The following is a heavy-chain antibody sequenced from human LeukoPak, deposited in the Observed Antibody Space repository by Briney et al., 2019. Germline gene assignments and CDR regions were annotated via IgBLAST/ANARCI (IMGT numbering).Heavy chain of an antibody. Sequence: PSETLSLTRSVSGGSISTYYWTWIRQPPGKGLEWIGYIYYSGSTNYNPSLKSRVTISLDTSKNQFSLKLSSVTAADTAVYYCARASGYYGSEYRFFDYWGQGTLVTVSS. J-gene: IGHJ4*02. CDR3: ARASGYYGSEYRFFDY. CDR1: GGSISTYY. V-gene: IGHV4-59*01. D-gene: IGHD3-10*01. CDR2: IYYSGST.